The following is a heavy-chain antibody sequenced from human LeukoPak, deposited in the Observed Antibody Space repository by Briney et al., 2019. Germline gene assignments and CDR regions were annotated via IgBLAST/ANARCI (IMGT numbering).Heavy chain of an antibody. Sequence: GGSLRLSCAASGFTFSSYSMNWVRQAPGKGLEGVSSISSSSSYIYYADSVKGRFTISRDNAKTSLYLQMNSLRAEDTAVYYCARVKRPTSRSSERSVASFDYWGQGTLVTVSS. CDR2: ISSSSSYI. D-gene: IGHD1-1*01. CDR1: GFTFSSYS. J-gene: IGHJ4*02. CDR3: ARVKRPTSRSSERSVASFDY. V-gene: IGHV3-21*01.